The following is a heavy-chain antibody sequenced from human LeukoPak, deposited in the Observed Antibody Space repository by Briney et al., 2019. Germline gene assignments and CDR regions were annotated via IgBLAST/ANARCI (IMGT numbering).Heavy chain of an antibody. CDR2: IYFSGST. Sequence: SETLSLTCTVSGGSIRSYNWSWIRQPPGKGLERIGYIYFSGSTSYNPSLKSRVTISVDRSKNQFSLKLSSVAAADTAVYYCARSYDTNFDYWGQGTLVTVSS. D-gene: IGHD3-3*01. V-gene: IGHV4-59*01. CDR1: GGSIRSYN. CDR3: ARSYDTNFDY. J-gene: IGHJ4*02.